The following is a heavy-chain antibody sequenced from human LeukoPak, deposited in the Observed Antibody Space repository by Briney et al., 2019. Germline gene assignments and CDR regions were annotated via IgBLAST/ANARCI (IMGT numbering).Heavy chain of an antibody. CDR1: GFTFSSYS. D-gene: IGHD4-11*01. CDR2: ISSSSSYI. V-gene: IGHV3-21*01. J-gene: IGHJ4*02. CDR3: ARGVGGVTTDYYFDY. Sequence: PGGSLRLSCAASGFTFSSYSMNWVRQAPGKGLEWVSSISSSSSYIYYADSVKGRFTISRDNAKNSLYLQMNSLRAEDTAVYYCARGVGGVTTDYYFDYWGQGTLVTVSS.